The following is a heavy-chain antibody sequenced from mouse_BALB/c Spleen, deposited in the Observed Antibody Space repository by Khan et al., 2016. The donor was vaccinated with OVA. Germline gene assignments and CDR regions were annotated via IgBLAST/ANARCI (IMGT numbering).Heavy chain of an antibody. D-gene: IGHD1-1*01. CDR3: ARPYYCSSWFAY. CDR1: GFSLTTYG. V-gene: IGHV2-9*02. Sequence: QVQLKESGPGLVAPSQTLSITCTVSGFSLTTYGVHWVRQPPGKGLEWLGLIWAGGSTNYNSALMSRLSIIKDNSKSKVFLRMNSLQTDDTAIYYCARPYYCSSWFAYWGQGTLVTVSA. J-gene: IGHJ3*01. CDR2: IWAGGST.